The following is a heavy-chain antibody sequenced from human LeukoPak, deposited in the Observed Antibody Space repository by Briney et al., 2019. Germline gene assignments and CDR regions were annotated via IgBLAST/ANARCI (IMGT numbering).Heavy chain of an antibody. CDR1: GFTFSSYS. Sequence: GGSLRLSCAASGFTFSSYSMNWVRQAPGKGLEWVSYISSSSSIIYYADSVKGRFTISRDNAKNSLYLQMNSLGAEDTAVYYCAKDLVATPVVPPSYWGQGTLVTVSS. D-gene: IGHD5-12*01. CDR2: ISSSSSII. CDR3: AKDLVATPVVPPSY. J-gene: IGHJ4*02. V-gene: IGHV3-48*01.